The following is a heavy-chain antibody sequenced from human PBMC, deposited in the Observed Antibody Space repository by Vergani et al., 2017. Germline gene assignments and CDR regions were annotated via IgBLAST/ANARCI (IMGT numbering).Heavy chain of an antibody. V-gene: IGHV4-31*03. CDR2: IYYSGST. CDR3: ARGGFREYYFDY. D-gene: IGHD3-16*01. J-gene: IGHJ4*02. Sequence: QVQLQESGPGLVKPSPTLSLTCTVSGGSISSGGYYWSWIRQHPGKGLEWIGYIYYSGSTYYNPSLKSRVTISVDTSKNQFSLKLSSVTAADTAVYYCARGGFREYYFDYWGQGTLVTVSS. CDR1: GGSISSGGYY.